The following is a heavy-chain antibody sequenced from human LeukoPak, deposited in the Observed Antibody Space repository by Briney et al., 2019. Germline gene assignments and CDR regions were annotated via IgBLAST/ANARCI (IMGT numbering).Heavy chain of an antibody. CDR1: GGSISSSYYY. V-gene: IGHV4-39*01. J-gene: IGHJ2*01. CDR3: ARGGGDFWYLDL. D-gene: IGHD4-17*01. Sequence: SETLSLTCTVSGGSISSSYYYWGWIRQPPGKGLEWIGSIYYSGSTYYSPSLKSRVTISVDTSKNQFSLKLRSVTAADTAVYYCARGGGDFWYLDLWGRGTLVTVSS. CDR2: IYYSGST.